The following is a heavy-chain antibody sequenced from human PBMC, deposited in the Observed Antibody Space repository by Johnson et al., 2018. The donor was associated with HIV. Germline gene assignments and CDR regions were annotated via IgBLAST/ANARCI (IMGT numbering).Heavy chain of an antibody. CDR1: GFTFSTFA. D-gene: IGHD2-21*02. Sequence: QVQLVESGGGLVQPGGSLRLPCAASGFTFSTFAMHWVRQAPGKGLEWVSFIWFDGSNKYYADSVKGRFTISRDNFKNTLNLQMNSLRAEDTAVYYCARGGLLSPDAFDIWGQGTMVTVSS. V-gene: IGHV3-30*02. J-gene: IGHJ3*02. CDR2: IWFDGSNK. CDR3: ARGGLLSPDAFDI.